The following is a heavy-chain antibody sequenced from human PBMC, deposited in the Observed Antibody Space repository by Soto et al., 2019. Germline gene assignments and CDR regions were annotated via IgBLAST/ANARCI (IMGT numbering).Heavy chain of an antibody. CDR1: GGSISSYY. D-gene: IGHD1-1*01. Sequence: SETLSLTCTVSGGSISSYYWSWIRQPPGKGLEWIGYIYYSGSTNYNPSLKSRVTISVDTSKNQFSLKLSSVTAADTAVYYCASGDVDTTNYYYYCSTDVWGKGTTVTVSS. V-gene: IGHV4-59*08. J-gene: IGHJ6*03. CDR2: IYYSGST. CDR3: ASGDVDTTNYYYYCSTDV.